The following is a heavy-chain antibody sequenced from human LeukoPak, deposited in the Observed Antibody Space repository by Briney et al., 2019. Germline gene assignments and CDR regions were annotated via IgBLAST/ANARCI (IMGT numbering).Heavy chain of an antibody. Sequence: SETLSLTCAVSGYSISSGYYWGWIRQPPGKGLEWIGSIYHSGSTHYNPSLKSRVTISVDTSKNQFSLKLSSVTAADTAVYYCARSTPRDAFDIWGQGTMVTVSS. CDR1: GYSISSGYY. J-gene: IGHJ3*02. D-gene: IGHD2-2*01. CDR3: ARSTPRDAFDI. V-gene: IGHV4-38-2*01. CDR2: IYHSGST.